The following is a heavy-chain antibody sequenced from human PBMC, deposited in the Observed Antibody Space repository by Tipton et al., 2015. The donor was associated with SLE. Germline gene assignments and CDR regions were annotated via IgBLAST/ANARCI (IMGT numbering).Heavy chain of an antibody. D-gene: IGHD7-27*01. CDR1: GGSFSGYY. V-gene: IGHV4-59*01. J-gene: IGHJ3*02. CDR2: IYYSGST. Sequence: LRLSCAVYGGSFSGYYWSWIRQPPGKGLEWIGYIYYSGSTNYNPSLKSRVTISVDTSKNQFSLKLSSVTAADTAVYYCARVTGEDYDAFDIWGQGTMVTVSS. CDR3: ARVTGEDYDAFDI.